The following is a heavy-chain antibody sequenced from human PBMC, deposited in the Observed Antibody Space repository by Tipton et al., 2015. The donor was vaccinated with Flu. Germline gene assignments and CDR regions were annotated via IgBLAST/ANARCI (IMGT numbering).Heavy chain of an antibody. D-gene: IGHD1-26*01. CDR3: ARVRGRGGWFDP. CDR2: IYHSGST. Sequence: GLVKPSETLSLTCTVSGYSISSGYYWGWIRQPPGKGLEWIGSIYHSGSTNYNPSLKSRVTISVDTSKNQFSLKPSSVTAADTAVYYCARVRGRGGWFDPWGQGTLVTVSS. J-gene: IGHJ5*02. V-gene: IGHV4-38-2*02. CDR1: GYSISSGYY.